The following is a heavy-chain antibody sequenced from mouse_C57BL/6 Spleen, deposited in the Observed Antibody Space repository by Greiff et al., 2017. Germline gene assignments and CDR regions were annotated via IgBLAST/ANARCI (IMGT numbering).Heavy chain of an antibody. Sequence: VQLQQSGAELAKPGASVKLSCKASGYTFTSYWMHWVKQRPGQGLEWIGYINPSSGYTKYNQKFKDKATLTADKSSSTAYMQLSSLTYEDSAVYYCARTAQASEAWFAYWGQGTLVTVSA. CDR3: ARTAQASEAWFAY. D-gene: IGHD3-2*02. V-gene: IGHV1-7*01. CDR2: INPSSGYT. J-gene: IGHJ3*01. CDR1: GYTFTSYW.